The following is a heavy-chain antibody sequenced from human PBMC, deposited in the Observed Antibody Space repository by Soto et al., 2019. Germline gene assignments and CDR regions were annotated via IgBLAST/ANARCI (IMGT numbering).Heavy chain of an antibody. CDR3: ANDLASSGWQGSWFDP. D-gene: IGHD6-19*01. J-gene: IGHJ5*02. CDR1: GFTFSSYA. V-gene: IGHV3-23*01. CDR2: ISGSGGST. Sequence: EVQLLESGGGLVQPGGSLRLSCAASGFTFSSYAMSWVRQAPGKGLEWVSAISGSGGSTYYADSVKGRFTISRDNSKNTLYLQMNSLRAEDTAVYYCANDLASSGWQGSWFDPRGQGTLVTVSS.